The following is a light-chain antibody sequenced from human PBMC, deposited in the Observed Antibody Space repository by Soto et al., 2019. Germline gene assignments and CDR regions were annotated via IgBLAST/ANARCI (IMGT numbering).Light chain of an antibody. CDR3: LQDYNYPYT. V-gene: IGKV1-6*01. CDR1: QGIRND. CDR2: AAS. Sequence: AIQMTKSPSSLSASVGDRVTITCRASQGIRNDLGWYQQKPGKAPKLLIYAASSLQSGVPSRFSGSGSGTDFTLTISNLQPEDFATYYCLQDYNYPYTFGQGTKLEIK. J-gene: IGKJ2*01.